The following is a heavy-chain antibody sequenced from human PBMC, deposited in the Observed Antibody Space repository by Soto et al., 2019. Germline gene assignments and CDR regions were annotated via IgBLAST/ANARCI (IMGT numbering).Heavy chain of an antibody. CDR1: GFTFSSYA. Sequence: QVQLVESGGGVVQPGRSLRLSCAASGFTFSSYAMHWVRQAPGKGLEWVAVISYDGSNKYYADSVKGRFTISRDNSKNTLYLQMNSLRAEDTAVYYCARAHKGRWFVPWGQGTLVTVSS. V-gene: IGHV3-30-3*01. J-gene: IGHJ5*02. CDR3: ARAHKGRWFVP. CDR2: ISYDGSNK.